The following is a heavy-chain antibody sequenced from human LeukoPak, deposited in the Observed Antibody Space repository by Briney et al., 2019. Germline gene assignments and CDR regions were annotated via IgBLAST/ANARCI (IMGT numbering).Heavy chain of an antibody. Sequence: GGSLRLSCAASGFTFSSYWMHWVRQAPGKGLVWVSRINSDGSSTSYADSVKGRFTISRDNAKNTLYLQMNSLRAEDTAVYYCASWADYGGPFDIWGQGTMVTVSS. D-gene: IGHD4-23*01. CDR3: ASWADYGGPFDI. J-gene: IGHJ3*02. V-gene: IGHV3-74*01. CDR2: INSDGSST. CDR1: GFTFSSYW.